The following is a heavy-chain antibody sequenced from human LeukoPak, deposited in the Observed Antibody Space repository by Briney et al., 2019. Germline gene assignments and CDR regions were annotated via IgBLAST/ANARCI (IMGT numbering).Heavy chain of an antibody. CDR2: IIPIFGTA. V-gene: IGHV1-69*06. CDR1: GGTFSSYA. D-gene: IGHD3-10*01. Sequence: GSSVKVSCKASGGTFSSYAISWVRQAPGQGLEWMGGIIPIFGTANYAQKFQGRVTITADKSTSTAYMELSSLRSEDTAVYYCAREHYYGSGSYYTLIDYWGQGTLVTVSS. CDR3: AREHYYGSGSYYTLIDY. J-gene: IGHJ4*02.